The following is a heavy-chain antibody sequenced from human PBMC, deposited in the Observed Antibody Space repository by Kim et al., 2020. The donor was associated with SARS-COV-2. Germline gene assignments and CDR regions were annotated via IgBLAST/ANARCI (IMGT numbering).Heavy chain of an antibody. D-gene: IGHD1-26*01. V-gene: IGHV3-30*03. CDR3: ARIVVATSGKADY. Sequence: YAESVKGRFTISGDNCNNTLYQQMNSLRAEDTAVYYCARIVVATSGKADYWGQGTLVTVSS. J-gene: IGHJ4*02.